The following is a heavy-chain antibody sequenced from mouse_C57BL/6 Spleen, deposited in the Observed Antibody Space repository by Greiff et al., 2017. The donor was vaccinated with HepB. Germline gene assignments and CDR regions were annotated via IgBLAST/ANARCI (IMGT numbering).Heavy chain of an antibody. J-gene: IGHJ2*01. CDR2: INPSNGGT. CDR3: ARDDITTVPYFDY. Sequence: QIQLQQPGTELVKPGASVKLSCKASGYTFTSYWMHWVKQRPGQGLEWIGNINPSNGGTNYNEKFKSKATLTVDKSSSTAYMQLSSLTSEDSAVYYCARDDITTVPYFDYWGQGTTLTVSS. CDR1: GYTFTSYW. V-gene: IGHV1-53*01. D-gene: IGHD1-1*01.